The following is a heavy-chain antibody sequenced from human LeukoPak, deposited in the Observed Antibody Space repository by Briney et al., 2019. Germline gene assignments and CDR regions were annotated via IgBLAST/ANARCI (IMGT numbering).Heavy chain of an antibody. D-gene: IGHD2-2*01. J-gene: IGHJ6*02. Sequence: GASVKVSCKASGGTFSSYAISWVRQAPGQGLEWMGGIIPIFGTANYAQKFQGRVTITADESTSTVYMELSSLRSEDTAVYYCARETALKVVPAASYGMDVWGQGTTVTVSS. CDR1: GGTFSSYA. CDR2: IIPIFGTA. V-gene: IGHV1-69*13. CDR3: ARETALKVVPAASYGMDV.